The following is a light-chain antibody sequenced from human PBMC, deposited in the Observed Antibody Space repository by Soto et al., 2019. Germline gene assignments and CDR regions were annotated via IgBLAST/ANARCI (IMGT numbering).Light chain of an antibody. V-gene: IGKV3-11*01. CDR2: DTS. Sequence: IVLTQSPATLSFSQGEEATLSCRASQNIAIYLAWYQQKSGQSPRLLIYDTSNRAPGIPDRFSGSGSGTDFTLTISSREPEDFAVYDCQQRATWPWTFGQGTTVEIK. CDR3: QQRATWPWT. CDR1: QNIAIY. J-gene: IGKJ1*01.